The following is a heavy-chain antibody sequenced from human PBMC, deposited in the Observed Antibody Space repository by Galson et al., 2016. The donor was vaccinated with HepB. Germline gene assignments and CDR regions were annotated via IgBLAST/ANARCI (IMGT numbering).Heavy chain of an antibody. Sequence: SLRLSCAGSGFTVSSNYMSWVRQAPGKGLEWVSVIYSDGSTYYADAVKGRFTISRDNSKNTLYLQMNSLRVEDTAVYHCAKHVDSWSGYKSGMDVWGQGTAVTVSS. D-gene: IGHD3-3*01. CDR1: GFTVSSNY. J-gene: IGHJ6*02. CDR2: IYSDGST. CDR3: AKHVDSWSGYKSGMDV. V-gene: IGHV3-66*04.